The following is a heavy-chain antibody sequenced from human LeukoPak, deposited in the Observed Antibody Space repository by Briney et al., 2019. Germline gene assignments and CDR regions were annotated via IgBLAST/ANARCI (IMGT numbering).Heavy chain of an antibody. CDR3: ARDRHSSWPDY. D-gene: IGHD6-13*01. Sequence: SETLSLTCTVSGGSISSSSYYWGWIRQPPGKGLEWIGSIYYSGSTYYNPSLKSRVTMSVDPSKNQFSLKLSSVTAADTAVYYCARDRHSSWPDYWGQGTLVTVSS. CDR1: GGSISSSSYY. J-gene: IGHJ4*02. V-gene: IGHV4-39*07. CDR2: IYYSGST.